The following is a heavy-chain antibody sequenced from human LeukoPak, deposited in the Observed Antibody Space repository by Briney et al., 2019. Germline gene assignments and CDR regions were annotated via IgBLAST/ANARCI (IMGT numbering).Heavy chain of an antibody. CDR1: GYTFTSYG. V-gene: IGHV1-69*13. J-gene: IGHJ5*02. D-gene: IGHD3-10*01. CDR3: ARVEQETYYYGSGSYYNWFDP. CDR2: IIPIFGTA. Sequence: SVKVSCKASGYTFTSYGISWVRQAPGQGLEWMGGIIPIFGTANYAQKFQGRVTITADESTSTAYMELSSLRSEDTAVYYCARVEQETYYYGSGSYYNWFDPWGQGTLVTVSS.